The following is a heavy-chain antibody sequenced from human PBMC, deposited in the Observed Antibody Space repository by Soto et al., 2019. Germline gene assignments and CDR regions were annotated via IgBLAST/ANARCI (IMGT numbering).Heavy chain of an antibody. CDR1: GFTFNHYA. J-gene: IGHJ6*02. Sequence: GGSLRLSCTASGFTFNHYAMSWVRQAPGKGLEWVSSVSGRGGSTKYADSVKGRFIISRDNSNSTLYLQMDSLRGEDTAVYYCAKDSTVTTSLYFYYYGFDVWGQGTTVTVS. V-gene: IGHV3-23*01. CDR3: AKDSTVTTSLYFYYYGFDV. CDR2: VSGRGGST. D-gene: IGHD4-17*01.